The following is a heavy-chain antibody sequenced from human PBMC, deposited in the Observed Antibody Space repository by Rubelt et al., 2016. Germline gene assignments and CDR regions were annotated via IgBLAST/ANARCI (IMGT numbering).Heavy chain of an antibody. D-gene: IGHD4-17*01. Sequence: EHWLGGVRPGGSLRLSCAGSGFTFSDFFMSWVRQAPGKGLELISWISDRGTDTYFADSVKGRFTISRDNAKNTLDLQMNSLRVEDTAVYYCARETTSDYGVIDLWGQGTLVIVSS. V-gene: IGHV3-11*06. CDR3: ARETTSDYGVIDL. CDR2: ISDRGTDT. CDR1: GFTFSDFF. J-gene: IGHJ5*02.